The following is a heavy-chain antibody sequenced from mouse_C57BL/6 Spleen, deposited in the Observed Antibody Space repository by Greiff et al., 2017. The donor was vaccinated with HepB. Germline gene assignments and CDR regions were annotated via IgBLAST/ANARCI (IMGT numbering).Heavy chain of an antibody. Sequence: QVQLQQPGAELVRPGTSVKLSCKASGYTFTSYWMHWVKQRPGQGLEWIGVIDPSDSYTNYNQKFKGKATLTLDTSSSTAYMQLSSLTSEDSAVYYCAKPSYYAMDYWGQGTSVTVSS. V-gene: IGHV1-59*01. CDR3: AKPSYYAMDY. CDR1: GYTFTSYW. J-gene: IGHJ4*01. CDR2: IDPSDSYT.